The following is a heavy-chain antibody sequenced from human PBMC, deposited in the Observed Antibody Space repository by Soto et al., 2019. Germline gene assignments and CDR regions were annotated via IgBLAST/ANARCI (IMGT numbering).Heavy chain of an antibody. D-gene: IGHD3-3*01. J-gene: IGHJ5*02. CDR3: ARQDYDFWSGYSGGGWFDP. Sequence: SETLSLTCTVSGGSISSYYWSWIRQPPGKGLEWIGYIYYSGSTNYNPSLKSRVTISVDTSKNQFSLKLGSVTAADTAVYYCARQDYDFWSGYSGGGWFDPWGQGTLVTVSS. CDR2: IYYSGST. CDR1: GGSISSYY. V-gene: IGHV4-59*08.